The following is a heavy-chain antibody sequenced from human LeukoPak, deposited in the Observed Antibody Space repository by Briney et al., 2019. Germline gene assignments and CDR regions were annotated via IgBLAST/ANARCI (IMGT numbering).Heavy chain of an antibody. CDR1: GFTFSSYS. V-gene: IGHV3-21*01. J-gene: IGHJ4*02. CDR3: ATFYTMVRGVPVDY. Sequence: GGSLRLSCAASGFTFSSYSMNWVRQAPGKGLEWVSSISSSSSYIYYADSVKGRFTISRDNAKNSLYLQMNSLRAEDTAVYYCATFYTMVRGVPVDYWGQGTLVTVSS. D-gene: IGHD3-10*01. CDR2: ISSSSSYI.